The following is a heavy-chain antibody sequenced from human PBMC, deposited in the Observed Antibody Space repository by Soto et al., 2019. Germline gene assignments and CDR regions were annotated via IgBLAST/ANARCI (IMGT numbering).Heavy chain of an antibody. D-gene: IGHD4-17*01. CDR3: ASSAWLGFGSTVRTRFDP. CDR2: INHSGST. J-gene: IGHJ5*02. Sequence: SETLSLTCAVYGGSFSGYYWSWIRQPPGKGLEWIGEINHSGSTNYNPSLKSRVTISVDTSKNQFSLKLSSVTAADTAVYYCASSAWLGFGSTVRTRFDPWGQGTLVTVSS. V-gene: IGHV4-34*01. CDR1: GGSFSGYY.